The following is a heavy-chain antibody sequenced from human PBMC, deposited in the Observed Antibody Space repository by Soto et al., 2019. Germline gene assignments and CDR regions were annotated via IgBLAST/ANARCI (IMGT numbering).Heavy chain of an antibody. J-gene: IGHJ3*02. V-gene: IGHV3-30-3*01. CDR2: ISSDGSNN. D-gene: IGHD4-17*01. Sequence: QVQLVESGGGVVQPGRSLRLSCAASGFTFSSFAMHWVRQAPGKGLEWVAVISSDGSNNFYADSVKGRFTISRDNSKNTLYLQMNSLRAEDTAVYYCAIDTVRGDYGFDIWGQGTMVTVSS. CDR1: GFTFSSFA. CDR3: AIDTVRGDYGFDI.